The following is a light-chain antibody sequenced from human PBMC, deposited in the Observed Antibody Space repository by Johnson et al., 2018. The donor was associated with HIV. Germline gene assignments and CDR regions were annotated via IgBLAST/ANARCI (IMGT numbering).Light chain of an antibody. CDR2: DNN. Sequence: QSVLTQPPSVSAAPGQKVTISCSGSSSNIGNNSVSWYQQVPGTAPKLLIYDNNKRLSGIPDRFSGSKSGTSATLAITALQTGDEADSYFGTWDSSRSAGLYVVGTGTEVTVL. J-gene: IGLJ1*01. V-gene: IGLV1-51*01. CDR3: GTWDSSRSAGLYV. CDR1: SSNIGNNS.